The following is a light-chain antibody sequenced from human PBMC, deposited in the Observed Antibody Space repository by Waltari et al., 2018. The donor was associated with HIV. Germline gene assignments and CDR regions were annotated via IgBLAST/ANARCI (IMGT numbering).Light chain of an antibody. Sequence: QSVLTQPPSASGTPGQRVNISCSGSSSNIGSNTVNWYQQLPGTAPKLLIYSNNRRPSGVPDRFSGSKSGTSASLAISGLQSEDEADYYCAVWGDSLNGPVFGGGTKLTVL. CDR3: AVWGDSLNGPV. V-gene: IGLV1-44*01. CDR2: SNN. CDR1: SSNIGSNT. J-gene: IGLJ2*01.